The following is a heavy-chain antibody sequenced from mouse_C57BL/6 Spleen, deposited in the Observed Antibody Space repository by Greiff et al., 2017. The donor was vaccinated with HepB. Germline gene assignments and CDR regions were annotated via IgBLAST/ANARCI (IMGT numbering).Heavy chain of an antibody. CDR2: IYPRDGST. D-gene: IGHD4-1*01. J-gene: IGHJ4*01. CDR1: GYTFTDHT. V-gene: IGHV1-78*01. CDR3: ASRNWVDYYAMDY. Sequence: VQLQQSDAELVKPGASVKISCKVSGYTFTDHTIHWMKQRPEQGLEWIGYIYPRDGSTKYNEKFKGKATLTADKSSSTAYMQLNSLTSEDSAVYFCASRNWVDYYAMDYWGQGTSVTVSS.